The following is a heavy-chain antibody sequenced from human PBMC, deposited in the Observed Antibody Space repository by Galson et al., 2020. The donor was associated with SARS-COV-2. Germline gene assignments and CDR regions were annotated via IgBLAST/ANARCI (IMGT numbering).Heavy chain of an antibody. J-gene: IGHJ5*02. Sequence: SETLSLTCTVSGGSISSGGYYWSWIRQHPGKGLEWIGYIYYSGSTYYNPSLKSRVTISVDTSKNQFSLKLSSVTAADTAVYYCARVRLYCSGTWCYEVWFDPWGQGTMVTASS. CDR2: IYYSGST. D-gene: IGHD2-2*01. CDR3: ARVRLYCSGTWCYEVWFDP. CDR1: GGSISSGGYY. V-gene: IGHV4-31*03.